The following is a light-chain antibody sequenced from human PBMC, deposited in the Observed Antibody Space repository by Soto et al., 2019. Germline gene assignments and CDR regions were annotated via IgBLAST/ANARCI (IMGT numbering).Light chain of an antibody. CDR3: CSYAGSYTHYV. CDR2: DVS. CDR1: SSDVGGYNY. Sequence: QSALTQPRSVSGSPGQSITISCTGTSSDVGGYNYGSWYRQHPGKAPKLMIYDVSKRPSGVPDRFSGSKSGNTASLTISGLQAEDEADYYCCSYAGSYTHYVFGSGTTLTVL. V-gene: IGLV2-11*01. J-gene: IGLJ1*01.